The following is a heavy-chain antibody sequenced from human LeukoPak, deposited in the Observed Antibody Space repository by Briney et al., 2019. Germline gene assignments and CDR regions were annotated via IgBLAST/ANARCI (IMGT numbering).Heavy chain of an antibody. D-gene: IGHD6-19*01. V-gene: IGHV3-23*01. CDR1: GFTFSTYA. Sequence: GGSLRLSCAASGFTFSTYAMSWVRQAPGKGLEWVSVISGSGTSTYYADSVKGRFTISRDNAKNTLYLQMNGLRAEDTAVYYCVRDGVVADTGLGDHWGQGTLVNVSS. CDR2: ISGSGTST. J-gene: IGHJ4*02. CDR3: VRDGVVADTGLGDH.